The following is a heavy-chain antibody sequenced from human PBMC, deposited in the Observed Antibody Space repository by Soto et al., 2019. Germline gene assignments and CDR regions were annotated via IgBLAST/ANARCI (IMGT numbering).Heavy chain of an antibody. Sequence: QVTLKESGPELVKPTETLTLTCTVSGFSLRSIRVGVSWIRQPPGKALEWLAHIFSNDEKSFNTSLKSRLTISKDTSKSQVVLSMTNMEPVDTATYYCARMRDSVGYLFAPFDFWGQGILVTVSS. J-gene: IGHJ4*02. V-gene: IGHV2-26*01. CDR2: IFSNDEK. D-gene: IGHD3-22*01. CDR1: GFSLRSIRVG. CDR3: ARMRDSVGYLFAPFDF.